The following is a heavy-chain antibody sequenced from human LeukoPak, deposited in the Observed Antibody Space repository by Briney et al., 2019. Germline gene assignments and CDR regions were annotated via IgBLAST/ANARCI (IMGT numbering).Heavy chain of an antibody. V-gene: IGHV4-38-2*01. CDR3: ARRDTYYDFWSGYHNWFDP. J-gene: IGHJ5*02. D-gene: IGHD3-3*01. Sequence: SETLPLTCAVSGYSISSGYYWGWIRQPPGKGLEWIGSIYHSGSTYYNPSLKSRVTISVDTSKNQFSLKLSSVTAADTAVYYCARRDTYYDFWSGYHNWFDPWGQGTLVTVSS. CDR2: IYHSGST. CDR1: GYSISSGYY.